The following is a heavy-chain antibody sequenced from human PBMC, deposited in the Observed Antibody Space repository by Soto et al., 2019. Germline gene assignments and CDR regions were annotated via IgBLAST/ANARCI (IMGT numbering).Heavy chain of an antibody. V-gene: IGHV4-59*01. J-gene: IGHJ5*02. CDR1: GGSSSSYY. Sequence: PSETLSLTCTVSGGSSSSYYWSWIRQPPGKGLEWIGYIYYSGSTNYNPSLKSRVTISVDTSKNQFSLKLSSVTAADTAVYYCARGFSSGWYGPNWFDPWGQGTLVTVSS. D-gene: IGHD6-19*01. CDR2: IYYSGST. CDR3: ARGFSSGWYGPNWFDP.